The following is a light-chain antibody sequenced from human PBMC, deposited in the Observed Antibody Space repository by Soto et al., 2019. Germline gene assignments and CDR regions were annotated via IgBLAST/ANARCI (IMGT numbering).Light chain of an antibody. CDR1: QSISSW. CDR2: EAS. V-gene: IGKV1-5*03. Sequence: DIQKTQSPSTLTASVGDRVTITCRASQSISSWLAWYQQKPGKAPKLLIYEASTVKSGVPSRFSGSGSGTEFTLTISSLQPDDFATYYCQHYNSYSVTFGQGTKVDIK. CDR3: QHYNSYSVT. J-gene: IGKJ1*01.